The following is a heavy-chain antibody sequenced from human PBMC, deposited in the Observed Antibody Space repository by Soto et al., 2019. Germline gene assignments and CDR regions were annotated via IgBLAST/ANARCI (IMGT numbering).Heavy chain of an antibody. CDR2: IYYSGST. D-gene: IGHD2-2*01. Sequence: PSETQSLTCTVAGGSISSYDWRWIRQPQGKGLEWIGYIYYSGSTNYNPSLKSRVTISVDTSKNQFSLKLSSVTAADTAVYYCARGDCSSTSCHPGYVDWFDPWGQGTLVTVPS. CDR1: GGSISSYD. V-gene: IGHV4-59*01. CDR3: ARGDCSSTSCHPGYVDWFDP. J-gene: IGHJ5*02.